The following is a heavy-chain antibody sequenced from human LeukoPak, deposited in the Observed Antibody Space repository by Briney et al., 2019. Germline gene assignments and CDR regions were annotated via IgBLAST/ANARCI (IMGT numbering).Heavy chain of an antibody. D-gene: IGHD6-13*01. Sequence: GGSLRLSCAASGFTFSNYAMSWVRQAPGKGLEWVSGISGFGGSTYYAPSVKGRLTISRDNFGNMLYLHLDSLRVEDTAIYYCARRSGSSWSSFDYWGQGALVTVSS. CDR1: GFTFSNYA. CDR2: ISGFGGST. V-gene: IGHV3-23*01. J-gene: IGHJ4*02. CDR3: ARRSGSSWSSFDY.